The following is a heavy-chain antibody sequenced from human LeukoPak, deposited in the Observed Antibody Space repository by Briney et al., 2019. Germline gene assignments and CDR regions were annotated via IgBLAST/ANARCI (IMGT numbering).Heavy chain of an antibody. D-gene: IGHD2-2*01. V-gene: IGHV3-33*01. CDR1: GCSFSSYG. CDR3: ARAPVAPEDDIVVVPAATWSDP. Sequence: GWAVRLSCAASGCSFSSYGMHGVGQAPGKGLEGVAGIWYDGSNIYYADSGKGRFTISRGNSKDTLYLEINSLRAEDTAVYHCARAPVAPEDDIVVVPAATWSDPWGQGTLVTVSS. J-gene: IGHJ5*02. CDR2: IWYDGSNI.